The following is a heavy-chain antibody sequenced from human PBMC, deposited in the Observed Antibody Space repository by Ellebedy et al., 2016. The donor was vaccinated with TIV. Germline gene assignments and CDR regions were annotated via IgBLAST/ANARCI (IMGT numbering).Heavy chain of an antibody. CDR2: IIPIFGTP. CDR1: GGTFSSYS. V-gene: IGHV1-69*06. D-gene: IGHD2-2*02. CDR3: AKWTVGYCSSASCYTGDY. Sequence: AASVKVSCKASGGTFSSYSMIWVRQAPGQGLEWMGGIIPIFGTPDYAQSFQGRVTITADTSTSTAYMELSSLRSEDTAVYYWAKWTVGYCSSASCYTGDYWGQGTLVTVSS. J-gene: IGHJ4*02.